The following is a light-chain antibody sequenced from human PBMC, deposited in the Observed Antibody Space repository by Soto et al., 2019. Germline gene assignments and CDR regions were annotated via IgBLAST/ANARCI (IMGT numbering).Light chain of an antibody. J-gene: IGLJ1*01. CDR3: CSFTNSLPYV. V-gene: IGLV2-18*02. CDR1: SSDVGSYNR. CDR2: EVS. Sequence: QSALTQPPSVSGSPGQSVTISCTGTSSDVGSYNRVSWFQQPPGTAPKVLIYEVSKRPSGVSDRFSGSKSGNTAFLTISGLQADDEADYYCCSFTNSLPYVFGTGTKLPVL.